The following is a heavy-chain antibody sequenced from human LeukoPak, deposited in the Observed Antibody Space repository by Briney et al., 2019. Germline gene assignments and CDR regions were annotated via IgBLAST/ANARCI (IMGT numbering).Heavy chain of an antibody. CDR1: GFTVSSSY. J-gene: IGHJ4*02. CDR3: AKDLGRYRNNYFDY. CDR2: ISGSGGGT. D-gene: IGHD1-26*01. V-gene: IGHV3-23*01. Sequence: GGSLRLSCAASGFTVSSSYMSWVRQAPGKGLEWVSTISGSGGGTYYADSVKGRFTISRDDSKNTLYLQMNSLRAEDTAVYYCAKDLGRYRNNYFDYWGQGSPVTVSS.